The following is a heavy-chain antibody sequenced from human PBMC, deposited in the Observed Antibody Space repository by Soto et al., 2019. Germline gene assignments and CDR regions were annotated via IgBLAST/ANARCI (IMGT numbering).Heavy chain of an antibody. CDR2: INQDASHI. CDR3: ARFAGGAYYIDV. J-gene: IGHJ6*03. Sequence: GGSLRLSCAASGFTFSNYWMTWVRQAPGKGLQWLALINQDASHIYYVDSMKGRFTISRDNAENSHYLQMDSLGTDDTAVYYCARFAGGAYYIDVWGKGTTVTVSS. D-gene: IGHD3-10*01. V-gene: IGHV3-7*01. CDR1: GFTFSNYW.